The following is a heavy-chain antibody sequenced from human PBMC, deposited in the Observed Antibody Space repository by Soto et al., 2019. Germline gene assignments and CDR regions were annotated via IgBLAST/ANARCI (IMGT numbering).Heavy chain of an antibody. J-gene: IGHJ6*02. CDR1: GYTFTSYD. V-gene: IGHV1-8*01. Sequence: ASVKVSCKTSGYTFTSYDINWVRQAPGQGLEWVGWMNTNSYDKRSAQKFRGRLPLTRDKSMRAVYMKLSNLRPDDSAVYYCAREWSAAGHFYGMDVWGQGTTVTVSS. D-gene: IGHD6-13*01. CDR2: MNTNSYDK. CDR3: AREWSAAGHFYGMDV.